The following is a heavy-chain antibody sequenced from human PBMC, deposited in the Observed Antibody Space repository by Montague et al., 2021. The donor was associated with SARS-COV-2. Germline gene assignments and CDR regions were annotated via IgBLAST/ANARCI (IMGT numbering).Heavy chain of an antibody. CDR1: GDSVSRNSAA. J-gene: IGHJ4*02. CDR2: TYYRSKWYN. D-gene: IGHD2-2*01. Sequence: CAISGDSVSRNSAAWNSIRQSPSRGLEWLGRTYYRSKWYNDYAVSVKSRITINPDTSKNQISLQLNSVTLEDTAVYYCARTSTSSDYWGQGTLVTVSS. CDR3: ARTSTSSDY. V-gene: IGHV6-1*01.